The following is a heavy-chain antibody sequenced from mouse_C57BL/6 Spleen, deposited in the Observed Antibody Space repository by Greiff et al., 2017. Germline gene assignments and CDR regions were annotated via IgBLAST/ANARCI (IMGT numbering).Heavy chain of an antibody. CDR1: GYSFTGYY. V-gene: IGHV1-42*01. CDR2: INPSTGGT. Sequence: LEESGPELVKPGASVKISCKASGYSFTGYYMNWVKQSPEKSLEWIGEINPSTGGTTYNQKFKAKATLTVDKSSSTAYMQLNSLTSEDSAVYYCAHYDYDAWFAYWGQGTLVTVSA. D-gene: IGHD2-4*01. CDR3: AHYDYDAWFAY. J-gene: IGHJ3*01.